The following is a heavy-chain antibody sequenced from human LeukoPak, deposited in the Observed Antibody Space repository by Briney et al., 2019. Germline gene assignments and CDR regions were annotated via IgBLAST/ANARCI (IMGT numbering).Heavy chain of an antibody. CDR2: IYYSGST. CDR3: AMLTGWYFDL. J-gene: IGHJ2*01. V-gene: IGHV4-59*01. CDR1: GGSISSYY. Sequence: KPSETLSLTCTVSGGSISSYYWSWIRQPPGKGLEWIGYIYYSGSTNYDPSLKSRVTISVDTSKNQFSLKLSSVTAADTAVYYCAMLTGWYFDLWGRGTLVTVSS. D-gene: IGHD1-20*01.